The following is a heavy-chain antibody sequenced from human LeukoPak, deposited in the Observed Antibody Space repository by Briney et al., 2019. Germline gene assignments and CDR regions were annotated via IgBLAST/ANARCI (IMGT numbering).Heavy chain of an antibody. V-gene: IGHV4-39*07. Sequence: PSETLSLTCTVSGGSISIYYWGWIRQPPGKGLEWIGSIYYSGSTYYNPSLKSRVTISVDTSKNQFSLKLSSVTAADTAVYYCARISSGPAGDWFDPWGQGTLVTVSS. D-gene: IGHD6-19*01. CDR3: ARISSGPAGDWFDP. CDR1: GGSISIYY. CDR2: IYYSGST. J-gene: IGHJ5*02.